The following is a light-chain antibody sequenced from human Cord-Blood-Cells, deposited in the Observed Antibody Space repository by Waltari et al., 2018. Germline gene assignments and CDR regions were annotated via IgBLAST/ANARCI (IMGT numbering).Light chain of an antibody. Sequence: QSALTQPATVSGSPGQSITIPCTGTSRDVGSYNLLSWYQQHPGKAPKLMIYEVSKRPSGVSNRFSGSKSGNTASLTISGLQAEDEADYYCCSYAGSSTYVFGTGTKVTVL. CDR1: SRDVGSYNL. CDR3: CSYAGSSTYV. J-gene: IGLJ1*01. CDR2: EVS. V-gene: IGLV2-23*02.